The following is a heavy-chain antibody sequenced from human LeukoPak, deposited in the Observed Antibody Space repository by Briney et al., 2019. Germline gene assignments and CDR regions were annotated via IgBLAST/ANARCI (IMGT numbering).Heavy chain of an antibody. CDR2: ISGSGDRI. V-gene: IGHV3-11*01. CDR3: ARDYAWDSYGLVLDS. Sequence: GGSLRLSCAASGFTFNDYYMSWIRQAPGEGLEWISYISGSGDRIYYADSVKGRFTISRDNAKNSLYLQLNSLRAEDTAVYYCARDYAWDSYGLVLDSWGQGALVTVSS. CDR1: GFTFNDYY. D-gene: IGHD3-16*02. J-gene: IGHJ4*02.